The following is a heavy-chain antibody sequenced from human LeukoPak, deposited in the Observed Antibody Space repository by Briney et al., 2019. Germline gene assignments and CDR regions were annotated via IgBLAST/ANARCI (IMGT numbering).Heavy chain of an antibody. J-gene: IGHJ3*02. CDR1: GITFSKLW. CDR2: INPDGSEK. D-gene: IGHD2-15*01. V-gene: IGHV3-7*01. CDR3: ATEPGIGYSFDI. Sequence: GGSLRLSCAASGITFSKLWMSWVRQAPGKGLEWVANINPDGSEKNYAHSVKGRSTISRDNAKNSLSLQMNSLRAEDTAVYYCATEPGIGYSFDIWGQGRMVTVSS.